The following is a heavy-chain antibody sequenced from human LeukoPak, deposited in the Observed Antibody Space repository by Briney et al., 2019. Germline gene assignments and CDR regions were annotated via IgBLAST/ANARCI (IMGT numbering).Heavy chain of an antibody. J-gene: IGHJ5*02. CDR1: GGSLSSYY. CDR3: ARGESSGSNWFDP. D-gene: IGHD3-22*01. CDR2: IYTSGST. Sequence: SETLSLTCTVSGGSLSSYYWSWIRQPAGKGLEWIGHIYTSGSTNYNPSLKSRVTMSVDTSKNQFSLRLSSVTAADTAVYYCARGESSGSNWFDPWGQGTLVTVSS. V-gene: IGHV4-4*07.